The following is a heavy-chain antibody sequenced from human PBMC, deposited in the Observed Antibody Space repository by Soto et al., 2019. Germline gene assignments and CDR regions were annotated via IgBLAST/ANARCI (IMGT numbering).Heavy chain of an antibody. V-gene: IGHV1-46*01. CDR2: INPSGGST. CDR1: GYTFTSYY. CDR3: ARDLGGAAAGNYYYYGMDV. D-gene: IGHD6-13*01. J-gene: IGHJ6*02. Sequence: ASVKVSCKASGYTFTSYYMHWVRQAPGQGLEWMGIINPSGGSTSYAQKFQGRVTMTRDTSTSTVYMELSRLRSEDTAVYYCARDLGGAAAGNYYYYGMDVWGQGTTVTVSS.